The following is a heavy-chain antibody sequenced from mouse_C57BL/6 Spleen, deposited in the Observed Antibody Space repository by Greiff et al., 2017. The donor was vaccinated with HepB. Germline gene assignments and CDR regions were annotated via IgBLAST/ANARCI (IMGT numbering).Heavy chain of an antibody. CDR2: IDPSDSYT. CDR3: AKEGGNWRYFDV. V-gene: IGHV1-69*01. D-gene: IGHD2-1*01. CDR1: GYTFTSYW. J-gene: IGHJ1*03. Sequence: VQLQQPGAELVMPGASVKLSCKASGYTFTSYWMHWVKQRPGQGLEWIGEIDPSDSYTNYNQKFKGKSTLTVDKSSSTAYMQLSSLTSEDSAVYYCAKEGGNWRYFDVWGTGTTVTVSS.